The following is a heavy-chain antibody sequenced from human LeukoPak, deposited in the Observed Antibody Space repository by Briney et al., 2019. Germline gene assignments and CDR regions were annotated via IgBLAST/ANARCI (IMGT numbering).Heavy chain of an antibody. CDR2: IYTSGST. D-gene: IGHD4-17*01. Sequence: SETLSLTCSVSGGSISSGSYYWSWIRQPAGKGLEWIGRIYTSGSTNYNPSLKSRVTISVDTSKNQFSLKLSSVTAADTAVYYCARGGDHPDHWGQGTLVTVSS. J-gene: IGHJ4*02. CDR1: GGSISSGSYY. V-gene: IGHV4-61*02. CDR3: ARGGDHPDH.